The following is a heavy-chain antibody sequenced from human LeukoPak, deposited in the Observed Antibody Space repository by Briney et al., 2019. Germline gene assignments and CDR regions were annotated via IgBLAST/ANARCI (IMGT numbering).Heavy chain of an antibody. CDR1: GYTFTSYD. V-gene: IGHV1-8*03. J-gene: IGHJ3*01. Sequence: ASVKVSCKASGYTFTSYDINWVRQATGQGLEWMGWMNPNSGNTGYAQKFQGRVTITRNTSISTAYMELSSLRSEYTAVYYCARGNKLLDDAFDLWGQGTMVTVSS. CDR2: MNPNSGNT. CDR3: ARGNKLLDDAFDL. D-gene: IGHD3-3*01.